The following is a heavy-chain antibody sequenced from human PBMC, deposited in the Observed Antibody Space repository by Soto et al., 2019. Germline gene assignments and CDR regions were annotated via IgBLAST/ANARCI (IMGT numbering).Heavy chain of an antibody. D-gene: IGHD3-10*01. J-gene: IGHJ6*02. CDR3: ARDGGDYYYYGMDV. Sequence: GASVKVSCKASGGTLSSYAISWVRQAPGQGLEWMGGIIPIFGTANYAQKFQGRVTITADESISTAYMELSRLRSDDTAVYYCARDGGDYYYYGMDVWGQGTTVTVSS. CDR2: IIPIFGTA. V-gene: IGHV1-69*13. CDR1: GGTLSSYA.